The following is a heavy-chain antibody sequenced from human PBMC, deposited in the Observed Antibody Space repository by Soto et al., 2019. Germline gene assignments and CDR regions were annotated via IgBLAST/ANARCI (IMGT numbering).Heavy chain of an antibody. V-gene: IGHV3-48*02. Sequence: EVQLVESGGDLVQPGGSLTLSCVASGFTFSSYSMNWVRQAPGKGLEWVSYITSSSDSIFYADSVKGRFTISRDNAKNSLYLQMNSLRDEDTAMYYCAGLGDGSAWGQGTLVTVSS. J-gene: IGHJ4*02. CDR1: GFTFSSYS. CDR3: AGLGDGSA. D-gene: IGHD3-10*01. CDR2: ITSSSDSI.